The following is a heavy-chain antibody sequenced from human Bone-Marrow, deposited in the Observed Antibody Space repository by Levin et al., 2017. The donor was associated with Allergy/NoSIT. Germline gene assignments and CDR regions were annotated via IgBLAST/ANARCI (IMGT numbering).Heavy chain of an antibody. Sequence: RGESLKISCKGSGYTFDNSWIGWVRQKAGKGLEWMGVIYPGDSDSRYSPSFRGQVTISVDKSINIAYLQWTSLQASDTAMYYCARHGLMGPRMPYYFDLWGQGNLVTVSS. J-gene: IGHJ4*02. V-gene: IGHV5-51*01. CDR1: GYTFDNSW. D-gene: IGHD3/OR15-3a*01. CDR2: IYPGDSDS. CDR3: ARHGLMGPRMPYYFDL.